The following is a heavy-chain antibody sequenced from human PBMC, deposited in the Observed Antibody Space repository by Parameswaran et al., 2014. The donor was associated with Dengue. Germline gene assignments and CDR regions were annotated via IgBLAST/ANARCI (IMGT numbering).Heavy chain of an antibody. CDR2: ISGDGASI. V-gene: IGHV3-43*02. D-gene: IGHD2-8*01. CDR3: ATGLYDYFDY. J-gene: IGHJ4*02. CDR1: GFTFDVYV. Sequence: GGSLRLSCAASGFTFDVYVIHWVRQAPGKGLEWVALISGDGASIHYGDSVKGRFTISRDNSKNSLYLQMKGLRTEDTAFYYCATGLYDYFDYWGQGTLVTVSS.